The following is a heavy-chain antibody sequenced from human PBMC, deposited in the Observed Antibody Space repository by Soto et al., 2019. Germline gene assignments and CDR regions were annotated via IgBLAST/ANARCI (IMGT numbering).Heavy chain of an antibody. V-gene: IGHV1-3*01. CDR2: INVGDGNT. CDR3: TRGSVFDY. CDR1: GYTFSTYD. D-gene: IGHD6-19*01. J-gene: IGHJ4*02. Sequence: ASVKVSCKASGYTFSTYDIVWVRQAPGQRLEWMGWINVGDGNTKYSQKFQGRVTITRDTSATTAYMELSSLRSDDTAVFYCTRGSVFDYWGQGTLVTVSS.